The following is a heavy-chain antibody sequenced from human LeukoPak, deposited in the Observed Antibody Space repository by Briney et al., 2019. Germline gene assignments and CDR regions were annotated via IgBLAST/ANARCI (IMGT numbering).Heavy chain of an antibody. CDR2: INHSGST. Sequence: SETLSLTCAVYGGSFSGYDWSWIRQPPGKGLEWIGEINHSGSTNNNPSLKSRVTISVDTSKNQFSLKLSSVTAADTAVYYCARPKFDRYCSGGSCGVFAYWGQGTLVTASS. CDR3: ARPKFDRYCSGGSCGVFAY. V-gene: IGHV4-34*01. CDR1: GGSFSGYD. J-gene: IGHJ4*02. D-gene: IGHD2-15*01.